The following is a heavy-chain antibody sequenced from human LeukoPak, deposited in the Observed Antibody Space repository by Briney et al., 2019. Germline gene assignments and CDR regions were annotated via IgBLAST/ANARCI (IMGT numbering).Heavy chain of an antibody. CDR2: IYYSGST. CDR1: GGSISSGGYY. CDR3: ARTYMTSARFDP. D-gene: IGHD2-21*02. V-gene: IGHV4-31*03. J-gene: IGHJ5*02. Sequence: PSQTLSLTCTVSGGSISSGGYYWSWIRQHPGKGLKWIGYIYYSGSTYYKPSLKSRVTISVDTSKNQFSLKLSSVTAADTAVYYCARTYMTSARFDPWGQGTLVTVSS.